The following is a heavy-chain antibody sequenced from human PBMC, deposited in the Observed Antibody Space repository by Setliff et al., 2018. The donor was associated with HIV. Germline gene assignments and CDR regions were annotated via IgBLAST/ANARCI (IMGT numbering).Heavy chain of an antibody. Sequence: SETLSLTCTVSGDSISSGSNYWSWTRQHPGKGLEWIGYIYYSGSAYYNPSLKSRFTISVDTSKNQFSLNLTSVTAADTAVYYCAKEGSWSSSCHQMDVWGKGTTVTVSS. CDR3: AKEGSWSSSCHQMDV. J-gene: IGHJ6*04. CDR1: GDSISSGSNY. V-gene: IGHV4-31*03. D-gene: IGHD6-13*01. CDR2: IYYSGSA.